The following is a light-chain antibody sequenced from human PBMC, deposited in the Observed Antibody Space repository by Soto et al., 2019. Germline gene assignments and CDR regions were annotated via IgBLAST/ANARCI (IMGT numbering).Light chain of an antibody. CDR3: QQYGSSPT. CDR1: QSVSSNY. V-gene: IGKV3-20*01. CDR2: GVS. J-gene: IGKJ1*01. Sequence: EIVLTQSPGTLSLSPGERATLSCRASQSVSSNYLAWYQQIPGQAPRLLIYGVSSRAAGIPDRFSGSGSGTDFTLTINRLEAEDFAVYYCQQYGSSPTFGQGTKVDIK.